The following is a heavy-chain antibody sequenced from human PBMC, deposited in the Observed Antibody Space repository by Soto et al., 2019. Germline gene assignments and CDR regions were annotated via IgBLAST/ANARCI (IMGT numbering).Heavy chain of an antibody. J-gene: IGHJ4*02. CDR3: ARDPYGGSYPYYFDY. D-gene: IGHD1-26*01. Sequence: SLRLSCAASGFSFRSYAMHWVRQAPGKGLEWVALMWYDGSNEYYTDSVKGRFTISRDNSKNTLYLQLNALRAEDTAVYYCARDPYGGSYPYYFDYWGPGTLVTVSS. CDR2: MWYDGSNE. V-gene: IGHV3-33*01. CDR1: GFSFRSYA.